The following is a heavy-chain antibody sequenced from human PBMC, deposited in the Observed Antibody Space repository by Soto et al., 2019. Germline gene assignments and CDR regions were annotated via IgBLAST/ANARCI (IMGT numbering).Heavy chain of an antibody. V-gene: IGHV3-33*01. CDR2: IWYDGSNK. D-gene: IGHD6-19*01. J-gene: IGHJ6*02. Sequence: GGSLRLSCAASGFTFSNYGMDWVRQAPGKGLEWVSVIWYDGSNKYYADSVKGRFTISRDNFKNTVYLQMNSLRAEDTAVYYCAATIIAVGGSGYYGLDVWGQGTTVTVSS. CDR1: GFTFSNYG. CDR3: AATIIAVGGSGYYGLDV.